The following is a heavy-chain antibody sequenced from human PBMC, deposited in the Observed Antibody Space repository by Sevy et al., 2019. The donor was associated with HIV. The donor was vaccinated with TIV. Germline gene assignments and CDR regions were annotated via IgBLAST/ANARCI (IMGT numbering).Heavy chain of an antibody. CDR3: AGENAWGRGYS. V-gene: IGHV4-59*11. CDR1: GGSITSLY. D-gene: IGHD1-26*01. CDR2: IYYNGHI. J-gene: IGHJ4*02. Sequence: SETLSLTCTVSGGSITSLYWNWIRQPPGKGLEWIANIYYNGHINYNPSLKNRVTLSLDTSKNRFSLRLSSVPAADTAMYYCAGENAWGRGYSWGQGTLVTVSS.